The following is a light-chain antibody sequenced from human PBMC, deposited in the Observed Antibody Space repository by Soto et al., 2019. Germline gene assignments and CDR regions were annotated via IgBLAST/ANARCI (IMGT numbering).Light chain of an antibody. CDR3: QQRRSWPPLT. V-gene: IGKV3-11*01. J-gene: IGKJ4*01. Sequence: EVVLTQSPVTLSLSPGDRASLSCKASQSVDIYVAWYQQRPGQAPRLLIYDASKRATGIPARFSGSGSGTDFPLTISSLEPEDSPVYYCQQRRSWPPLTFGGGTKVQIK. CDR2: DAS. CDR1: QSVDIY.